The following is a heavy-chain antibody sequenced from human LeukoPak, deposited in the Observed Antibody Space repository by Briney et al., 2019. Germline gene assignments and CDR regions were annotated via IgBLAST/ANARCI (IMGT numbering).Heavy chain of an antibody. V-gene: IGHV3-23*01. D-gene: IGHD5-18*01. CDR2: ISGSGGST. CDR1: GFTFSSYA. J-gene: IGHJ6*02. CDR3: AKAQSYQRGYSYGNYYYYGMDV. Sequence: GGSLRLSCAASGFTFSSYAMSWVRQAPGKGLEWVSAISGSGGSTYYAGSVKGRFTISRDNSKNTLYLQMNSLRAEDTAVYYCAKAQSYQRGYSYGNYYYYGMDVWGQGTTVTVSS.